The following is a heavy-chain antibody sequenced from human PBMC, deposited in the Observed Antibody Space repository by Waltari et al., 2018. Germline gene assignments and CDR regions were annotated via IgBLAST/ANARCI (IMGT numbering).Heavy chain of an antibody. CDR2: INHSGST. D-gene: IGHD1-26*01. J-gene: IGHJ4*02. V-gene: IGHV4-34*01. CDR1: GGSFSGYY. Sequence: QVQLQQWGAGLLKPSETLSLTCAVSGGSFSGYYWSWIRQPPGKGLEWIGAINHSGSTNANRTLMIPFLLSVDTSEIQFSFTLGSVTAADTAVYYCSSCSYYVISWGQGTLVTVSS. CDR3: SSCSYYVIS.